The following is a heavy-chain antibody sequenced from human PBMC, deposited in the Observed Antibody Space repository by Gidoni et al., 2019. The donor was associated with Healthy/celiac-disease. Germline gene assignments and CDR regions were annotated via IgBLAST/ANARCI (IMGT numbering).Heavy chain of an antibody. V-gene: IGHV2-70*01. CDR1: GFSLSPIGMC. CDR2: IDWDDDK. CDR3: AQDKAVTMVLDP. Sequence: QVTLRESAPALVKPTQTRTLTCTFSGFSLSPIGMCVSWIRQPPGKALDWLALIDWDDDKYYSTSLKTRLTIYKDTYKNQVVLTMTNMDPVDTATYYCAQDKAVTMVLDPWGQGTLVTVSS. J-gene: IGHJ5*02. D-gene: IGHD3-10*01.